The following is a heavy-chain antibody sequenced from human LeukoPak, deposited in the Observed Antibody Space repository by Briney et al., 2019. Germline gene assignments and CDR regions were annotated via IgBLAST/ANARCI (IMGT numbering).Heavy chain of an antibody. D-gene: IGHD2-15*01. CDR3: ARFGMDAAIDY. CDR1: GFTFSGYW. Sequence: GGSLRLSCAASGFTFSGYWMSWVRQAPGKGLEWVATIRQDASEKTYVDSVEGRFTSSRDNAKSSLFLQMDSLRAEDTAVYYCARFGMDAAIDYWGQGTLVTVSS. J-gene: IGHJ4*02. CDR2: IRQDASEK. V-gene: IGHV3-7*01.